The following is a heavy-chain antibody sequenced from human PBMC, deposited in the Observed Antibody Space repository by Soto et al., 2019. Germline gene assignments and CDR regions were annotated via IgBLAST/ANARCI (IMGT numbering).Heavy chain of an antibody. CDR1: GDSIRSSNW. V-gene: IGHV4-4*02. J-gene: IGHJ4*02. CDR2: IYHSGST. Sequence: QVRLQESGPGLVKPSGTLSLTCAVSGDSIRSSNWGIWVRQPPGKGLEWIGEIYHSGSTNYNPSLKSRVTISVDKSKNQFSLKLNSVTAADTAVYYCARFLTPAAAFDYWGQGTLVTVSS. D-gene: IGHD6-13*01. CDR3: ARFLTPAAAFDY.